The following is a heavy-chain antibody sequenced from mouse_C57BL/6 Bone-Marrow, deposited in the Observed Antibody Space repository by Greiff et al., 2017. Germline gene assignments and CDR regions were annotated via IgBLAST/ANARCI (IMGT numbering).Heavy chain of an antibody. V-gene: IGHV2-2*01. CDR2: RWSGGST. CDR1: GFSLTSYG. Sequence: VQRVESGPGLVQPSQSLSITCTVSGFSLTSYGVHWVRQSPGTGLEWLGVRWSGGSTDYNAAFLSRLSISKDNSKSQVFFKMNSLQADDTAIYYCAYYGSSDVYAMDYWGQGTSVTVSS. D-gene: IGHD1-1*01. J-gene: IGHJ4*01. CDR3: AYYGSSDVYAMDY.